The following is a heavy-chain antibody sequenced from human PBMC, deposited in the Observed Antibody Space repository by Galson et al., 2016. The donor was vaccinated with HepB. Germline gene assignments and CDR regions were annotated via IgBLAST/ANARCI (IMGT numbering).Heavy chain of an antibody. D-gene: IGHD3-16*01. V-gene: IGHV3-74*01. CDR2: LSTDRPTA. Sequence: SLRLSCAPSRFAFSKYWMDWVRQAPGKGPVWGSHLSTDRPTANYADFVQGRFIISRDNAKSTLYLQVNSVRAEDTAVYYCVRGGRTFYGVDFWGQGATVTVSS. J-gene: IGHJ6*01. CDR3: VRGGRTFYGVDF. CDR1: RFAFSKYW.